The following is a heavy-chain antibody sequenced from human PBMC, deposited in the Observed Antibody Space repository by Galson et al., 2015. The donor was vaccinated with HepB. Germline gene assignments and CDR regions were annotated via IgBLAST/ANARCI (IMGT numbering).Heavy chain of an antibody. V-gene: IGHV3-23*01. Sequence: SLRLSCAVSGFTFNTYAMSWVRQAPGKGLEWGSSISGSASNTYYADSVKGRFSISRDNSKNTLYLQLNSLRADDSAIYYCARPVLQGPKGSAGAFDSWGQGTQVSVSS. J-gene: IGHJ4*02. D-gene: IGHD1-14*01. CDR3: ARPVLQGPKGSAGAFDS. CDR2: ISGSASNT. CDR1: GFTFNTYA.